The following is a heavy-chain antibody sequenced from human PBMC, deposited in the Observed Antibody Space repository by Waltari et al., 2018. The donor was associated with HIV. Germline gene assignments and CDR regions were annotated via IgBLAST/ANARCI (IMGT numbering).Heavy chain of an antibody. CDR1: GFTFSSYE. D-gene: IGHD3-9*01. CDR3: ARVGIRYFDWLDPYYYGMDV. Sequence: EVQLVESGGGLEQPGGSLRLSCAASGFTFSSYEMNWVRQAPGKGLEWISYIGPNCTTKSYAGSVKGRFTISRDNAKKSLYLQMNSLRAEDTALYYCARVGIRYFDWLDPYYYGMDVWGQGTTVTVS. V-gene: IGHV3-48*03. CDR2: IGPNCTTK. J-gene: IGHJ6*02.